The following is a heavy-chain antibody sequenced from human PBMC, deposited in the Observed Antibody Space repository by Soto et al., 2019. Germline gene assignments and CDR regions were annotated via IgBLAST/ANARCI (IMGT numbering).Heavy chain of an antibody. J-gene: IGHJ4*02. CDR3: ARADPGYYSGSGRHYYLDY. V-gene: IGHV4-34*01. CDR2: INHSGST. CDR1: GGSFSGYY. Sequence: SSETLSLTCAVYGGSFSGYYWSWIRQPPGKGLEWIGEINHSGSTNYNPSLKSRVTISVDTSNNQFSLKLSSVTAADTAVYSCARADPGYYSGSGRHYYLDYWGQGTLVTVSS. D-gene: IGHD3-10*01.